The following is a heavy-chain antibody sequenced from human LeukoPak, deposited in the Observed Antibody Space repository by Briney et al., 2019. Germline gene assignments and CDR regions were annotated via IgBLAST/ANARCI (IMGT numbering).Heavy chain of an antibody. J-gene: IGHJ6*03. Sequence: QAGGSLRLSCAASGFTFSSYWMSWVRQAPGKGLEWVANIKQDGSEKYYVDSVKGRFTISRDNAKNSLYLQMNSLRAEDTAVYYCARDYYSSSWSNYYYHYYMDVWGKGTTVTVSS. V-gene: IGHV3-7*01. CDR1: GFTFSSYW. CDR2: IKQDGSEK. CDR3: ARDYYSSSWSNYYYHYYMDV. D-gene: IGHD6-13*01.